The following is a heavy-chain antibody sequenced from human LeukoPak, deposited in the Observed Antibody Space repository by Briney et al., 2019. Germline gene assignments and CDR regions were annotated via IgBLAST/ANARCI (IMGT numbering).Heavy chain of an antibody. CDR1: GGSINSYY. J-gene: IGHJ4*02. D-gene: IGHD1-26*01. V-gene: IGHV4-59*01. Sequence: SETLSLTCTVSGGSINSYYWSWIRQPPGKGLVWIGYIYYSGSTNYNPSLKSRVTISVDTSKNQFSLKLSSVTAADTAVYYCARHISSGGTYAHFDGWGQGTLVTVSS. CDR2: IYYSGST. CDR3: ARHISSGGTYAHFDG.